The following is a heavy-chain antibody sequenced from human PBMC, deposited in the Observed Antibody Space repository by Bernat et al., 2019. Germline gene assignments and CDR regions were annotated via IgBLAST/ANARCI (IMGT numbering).Heavy chain of an antibody. CDR3: AKDRVVVPAAGWFDP. CDR1: GFTFDDYA. CDR2: ISGDGGST. Sequence: EVQLVESGGGVVQPGGSLRLSCAASGFTFDDYAMHWVRQAPGKGLEWVSLISGDGGSTYYADSVKGRFTISRDNSKNSLYLQMNSLRTEDTALYYFAKDRVVVPAAGWFDPWGQGTLVTVSS. V-gene: IGHV3-43*02. D-gene: IGHD2-2*01. J-gene: IGHJ5*02.